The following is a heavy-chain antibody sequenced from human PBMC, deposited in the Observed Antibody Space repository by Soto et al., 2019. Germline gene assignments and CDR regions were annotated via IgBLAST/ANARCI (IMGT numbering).Heavy chain of an antibody. CDR2: ISSSSSYI. Sequence: GGSLRLSCAASGFTFSSYSMNWVRQAPGKGLEWVSSISSSSSYIYYADSVKGRFTISRDNAKNSLYLQMNSLRAEDTAVYYCARDPAIYGSGSATPYYYYYGMDVWGQGTTVTVSS. D-gene: IGHD3-10*01. V-gene: IGHV3-21*01. CDR1: GFTFSSYS. CDR3: ARDPAIYGSGSATPYYYYYGMDV. J-gene: IGHJ6*02.